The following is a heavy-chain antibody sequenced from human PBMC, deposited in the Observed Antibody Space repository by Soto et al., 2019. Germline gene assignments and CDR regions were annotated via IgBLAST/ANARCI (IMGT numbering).Heavy chain of an antibody. CDR3: ARDRSTYSSSSHSYYYYGMDV. Sequence: GGSLRLSCAASGFTFSSYAMHWVRQAPGKGLEWVAVISYDGSNKYYADSVKGRFTISRDNSKNTLYLQMNSLRAEGTAVYYCARDRSTYSSSSHSYYYYGMDVWGQGTTVTVSS. CDR1: GFTFSSYA. V-gene: IGHV3-30-3*01. J-gene: IGHJ6*02. CDR2: ISYDGSNK. D-gene: IGHD6-6*01.